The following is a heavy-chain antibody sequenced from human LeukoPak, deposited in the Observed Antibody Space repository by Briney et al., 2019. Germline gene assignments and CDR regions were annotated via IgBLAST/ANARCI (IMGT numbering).Heavy chain of an antibody. Sequence: PGGSLRLSCAASGFTFSDYYMSWIRQAPGKGLEWVSYISSSGSTIYYADSVKGRLTISRDNAKNSLYLQMNSLRAEDTAVYYCARVRNILTGYVPFDYWGQGTLVTVSS. V-gene: IGHV3-11*01. CDR1: GFTFSDYY. J-gene: IGHJ4*02. CDR2: ISSSGSTI. CDR3: ARVRNILTGYVPFDY. D-gene: IGHD3-9*01.